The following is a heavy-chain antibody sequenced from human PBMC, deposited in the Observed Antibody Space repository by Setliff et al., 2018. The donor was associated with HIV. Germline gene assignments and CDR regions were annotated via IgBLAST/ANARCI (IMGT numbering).Heavy chain of an antibody. CDR2: IHYTGST. Sequence: NPSETLSLTCSVSGAPVSSGRYYWGWIRQPPGKGLEWIATIHYTGSTNYNPSLKSRVTIGVDTSKNQFSLKLTSVTAADAAVYYCARRRPPPSGLYSAYYMDVWGTGTTVTVSS. J-gene: IGHJ6*03. CDR3: ARRRPPPSGLYSAYYMDV. D-gene: IGHD1-26*01. V-gene: IGHV4-39*07. CDR1: GAPVSSGRYY.